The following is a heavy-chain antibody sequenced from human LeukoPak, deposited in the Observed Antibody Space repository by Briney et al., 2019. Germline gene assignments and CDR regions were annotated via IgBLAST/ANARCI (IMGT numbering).Heavy chain of an antibody. CDR3: AKFGLYYTMGV. J-gene: IGHJ6*02. Sequence: SETLSLTCAVSGGSISGFYWTWIRQPPGKGLEFIGQIHYSGSTDYNPSLKSRITMSVDTSKNQFFLSLNSVTAADTAVYYCAKFGLYYTMGVWGQGTTVTVSS. CDR1: GGSISGFY. D-gene: IGHD3-16*01. V-gene: IGHV4-59*03. CDR2: IHYSGST.